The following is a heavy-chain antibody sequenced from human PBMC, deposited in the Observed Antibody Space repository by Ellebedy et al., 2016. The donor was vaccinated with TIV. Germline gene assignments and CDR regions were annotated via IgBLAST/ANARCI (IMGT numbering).Heavy chain of an antibody. CDR2: TYYRSKWYN. Sequence: SQTLSLTCAISGDSVSRNSAAWHWIRQSPSRGLEWLGRTYYRSKWYNDYAVSVKSRITINPDTSKNQFSLQLNSVTPEDTAVYYCARGSSGWTYYYYYGMDVWGQGTTVTVSS. J-gene: IGHJ6*02. D-gene: IGHD6-19*01. CDR1: GDSVSRNSAA. CDR3: ARGSSGWTYYYYYGMDV. V-gene: IGHV6-1*01.